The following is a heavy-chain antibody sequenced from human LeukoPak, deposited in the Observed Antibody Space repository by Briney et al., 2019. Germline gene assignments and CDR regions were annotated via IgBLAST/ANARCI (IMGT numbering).Heavy chain of an antibody. CDR3: ASSPRPSTVTTTLDY. Sequence: ASVKVSCKASGYTFTSYAISWVRQAPGQGLEWMGRIIPILGIANYAQKFQGRVTITADKSTSTAYMELSSLRSEDTAMYYCASSPRPSTVTTTLDYWGQGTLVTVSS. J-gene: IGHJ4*02. CDR1: GYTFTSYA. CDR2: IIPILGIA. D-gene: IGHD4-17*01. V-gene: IGHV1-69*04.